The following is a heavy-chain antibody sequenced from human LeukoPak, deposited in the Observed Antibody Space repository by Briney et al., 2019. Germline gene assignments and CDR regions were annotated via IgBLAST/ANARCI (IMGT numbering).Heavy chain of an antibody. CDR2: INHSGST. CDR1: GGSFSGYY. Sequence: SETLSLTCAVYGGSFSGYYWSWIRQPPGKGLEWIGEINHSGSTNYNPSLKSRVTISVDTSKNQFSLKLSSVTAADTAVYYCARQSDPTYYDFWSGYSGDWFDPWGQGTLVTVSS. CDR3: ARQSDPTYYDFWSGYSGDWFDP. D-gene: IGHD3-3*01. V-gene: IGHV4-34*01. J-gene: IGHJ5*02.